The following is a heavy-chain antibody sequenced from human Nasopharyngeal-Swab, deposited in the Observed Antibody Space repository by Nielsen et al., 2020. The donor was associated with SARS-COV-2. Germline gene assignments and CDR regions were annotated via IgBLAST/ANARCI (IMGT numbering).Heavy chain of an antibody. D-gene: IGHD2-2*01. CDR2: MNPNSGNT. CDR1: GYTFTSYD. J-gene: IGHJ4*02. V-gene: IGHV1-8*01. CDR3: ARGGRYCSSTSCYSGSGFDY. Sequence: ASVKVSCKASGYTFTSYDINWVRQATGQGHEWMGWMNPNSGNTGYAQKFQGRVTMTRNTSISTAYMELSSLRSEDTAVYYCARGGRYCSSTSCYSGSGFDYWGQGTLVTVSS.